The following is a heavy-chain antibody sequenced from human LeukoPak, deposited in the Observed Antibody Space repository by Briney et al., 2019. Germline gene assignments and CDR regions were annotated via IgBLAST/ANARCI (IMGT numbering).Heavy chain of an antibody. Sequence: GESLKISCKGSGYSFTSYWIGWVRQMPGRGLEWMGSIFPADSDTRYGPSFQGQVTVSADKSISTTYLQWSSLKASDAAIYYCARMHADFDYWGQGTLVTVSS. J-gene: IGHJ4*02. V-gene: IGHV5-51*01. CDR2: IFPADSDT. CDR3: ARMHADFDY. D-gene: IGHD6-25*01. CDR1: GYSFTSYW.